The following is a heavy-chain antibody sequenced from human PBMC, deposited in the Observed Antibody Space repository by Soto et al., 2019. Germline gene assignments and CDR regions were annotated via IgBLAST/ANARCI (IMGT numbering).Heavy chain of an antibody. V-gene: IGHV3-23*01. J-gene: IGHJ3*02. CDR2: ISGSGDYT. D-gene: IGHD3-10*01. Sequence: EVQLLESGGGLVQPGGSLRLSCAASGFTFSTSGMSWVRQAPGKGLEWVSSISGSGDYTNYADSVKGRFTISRDNSKNQLYLKINSLTAEDTAVYYCANHGGFDIWGKGKMVAVSP. CDR1: GFTFSTSG. CDR3: ANHGGFDI.